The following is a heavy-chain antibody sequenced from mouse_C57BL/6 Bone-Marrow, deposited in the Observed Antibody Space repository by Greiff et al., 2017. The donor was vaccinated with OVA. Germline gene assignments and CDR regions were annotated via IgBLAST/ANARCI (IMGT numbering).Heavy chain of an antibody. J-gene: IGHJ1*03. CDR1: GYTFTSYW. D-gene: IGHD2-5*01. V-gene: IGHV1-64*01. CDR2: IHPNSGST. CDR3: ARSPSYYSNYWYFDV. Sequence: QVQLQQPGAELVKPGASVKLSCKASGYTFTSYWMHWVKQRPGQGLEWIGMIHPNSGSTNYNEKFKSKATLTVDKSSSTAYMQLSSLTSEDSAGYYCARSPSYYSNYWYFDVWGTGTTVTVSS.